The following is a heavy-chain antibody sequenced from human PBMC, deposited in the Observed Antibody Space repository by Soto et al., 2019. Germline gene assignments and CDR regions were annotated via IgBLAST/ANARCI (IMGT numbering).Heavy chain of an antibody. CDR2: ISRDGSST. Sequence: PGGSLRLSCAASGFTFKNYWMHWVRQAPGKGLVWVSHISRDGSSTSYADSVKGRFTISRDNVKNTLYLQMNSLRAEDTAVYYCARVRYSYGYGLTYYYGMDGWGQGTTVTFSS. D-gene: IGHD5-18*01. J-gene: IGHJ6*02. CDR3: ARVRYSYGYGLTYYYGMDG. V-gene: IGHV3-74*01. CDR1: GFTFKNYW.